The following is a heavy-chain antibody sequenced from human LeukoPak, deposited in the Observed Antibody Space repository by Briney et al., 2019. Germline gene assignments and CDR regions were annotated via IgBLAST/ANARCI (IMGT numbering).Heavy chain of an antibody. CDR2: IYYSGST. Sequence: SETLSLTCTVSGGSISSGGYYWSWLRQHPGKGLEWIGYIYYSGSTYYNPSLKSRVTISVDTSKNQFSLKLSSVTAADTAVYYCARAGYSYGYSWFDPWGQGTLVTVSS. CDR3: ARAGYSYGYSWFDP. V-gene: IGHV4-31*03. D-gene: IGHD5-18*01. J-gene: IGHJ5*02. CDR1: GGSISSGGYY.